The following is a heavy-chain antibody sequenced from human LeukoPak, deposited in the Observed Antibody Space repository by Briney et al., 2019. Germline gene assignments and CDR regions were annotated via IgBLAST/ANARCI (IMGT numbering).Heavy chain of an antibody. CDR3: ARGDYGDYLSGMDV. Sequence: ASVKVSCKASGYTFTSYYIHWVRQAPGQGLEWMGIINPSGGSTTYGQKFQGRVTMTRDTSTRTVYMELSSLRSEDTAAYYCARGDYGDYLSGMDVWGQGTTVTVSS. CDR1: GYTFTSYY. V-gene: IGHV1-46*01. J-gene: IGHJ6*02. CDR2: INPSGGST. D-gene: IGHD4-17*01.